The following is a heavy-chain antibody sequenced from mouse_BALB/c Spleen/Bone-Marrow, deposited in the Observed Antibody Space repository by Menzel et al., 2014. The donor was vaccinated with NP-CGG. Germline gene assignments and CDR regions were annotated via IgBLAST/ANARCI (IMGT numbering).Heavy chain of an antibody. V-gene: IGHV1-4*01. D-gene: IGHD1-1*01. Sequence: QVQLQQSGAELARPGASVQMSCKASGSTFTNYTMHWIKQRPGPGLEWIGYINPSSGYTNYNQKFKVKATLTADKSSSAAYMQLVSLTSETSAVYDCEKGHCGSSYSAVDYWGQGTSVTVSS. CDR1: GSTFTNYT. J-gene: IGHJ4*01. CDR2: INPSSGYT. CDR3: EKGHCGSSYSAVDY.